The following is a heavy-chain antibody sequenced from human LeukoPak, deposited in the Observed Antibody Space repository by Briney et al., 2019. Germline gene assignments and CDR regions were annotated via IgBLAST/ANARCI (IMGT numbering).Heavy chain of an antibody. V-gene: IGHV4-39*02. D-gene: IGHD6-25*01. CDR2: VYYGRSP. Sequence: SETLSLTCTVSGGSISNAYYYWAWIRQPPGKGLEWIGSVYYGRSPYFNPSLESRATISVDTSKNHFSLKMSSVTAADTAVYYCARSSGTGTFSYWGQGTLVTVSS. CDR1: GGSISNAYYY. CDR3: ARSSGTGTFSY. J-gene: IGHJ4*02.